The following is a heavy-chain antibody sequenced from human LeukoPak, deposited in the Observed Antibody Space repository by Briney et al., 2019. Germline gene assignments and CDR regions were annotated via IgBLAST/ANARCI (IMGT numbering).Heavy chain of an antibody. CDR3: ARDYDFWSGYYSPTRGYFGY. J-gene: IGHJ4*02. CDR2: IRYDGSNK. Sequence: PGGSLRLSCEASGFTFSGSGMHWVRQAPGKGLEWVTFIRYDGSNKYYTDSVKGRFTISRDNSKNTLYLQMDSLRAEDTAVYYCARDYDFWSGYYSPTRGYFGYWGQGTLVTVSS. V-gene: IGHV3-30*02. CDR1: GFTFSGSG. D-gene: IGHD3-3*01.